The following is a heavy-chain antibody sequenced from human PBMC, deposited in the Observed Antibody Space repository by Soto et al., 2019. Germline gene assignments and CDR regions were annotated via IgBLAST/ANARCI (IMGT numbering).Heavy chain of an antibody. CDR2: ISYDGSNK. J-gene: IGHJ4*02. CDR3: VKDEAGPFDY. D-gene: IGHD6-19*01. V-gene: IGHV3-30*18. CDR1: GFTFSSYG. Sequence: QVQLVESGGGVVQPGRSLRLSCAASGFTFSSYGMHWVRQAPGKGLEWVAVISYDGSNKYYADSVKGRFTISRDNSKNTLYLQMNSLRAEDTAVYYCVKDEAGPFDYWGQGTLVTVSS.